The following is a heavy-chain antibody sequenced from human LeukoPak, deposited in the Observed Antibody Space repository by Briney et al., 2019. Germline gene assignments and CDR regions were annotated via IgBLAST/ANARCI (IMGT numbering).Heavy chain of an antibody. J-gene: IGHJ3*01. Sequence: GGSLRLSCAASGFTFSSYAMHWVRQAPGKGLEWVAVISYDGSNKYYADSVKGRFTISRDNSKNTLYLQMNSLRAEDTAVYYCARVVAWGQGTMVTVS. CDR2: ISYDGSNK. CDR3: ARVVA. CDR1: GFTFSSYA. V-gene: IGHV3-30-3*01.